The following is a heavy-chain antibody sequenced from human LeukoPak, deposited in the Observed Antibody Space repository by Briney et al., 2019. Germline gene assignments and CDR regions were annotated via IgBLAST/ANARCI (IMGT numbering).Heavy chain of an antibody. J-gene: IGHJ4*02. Sequence: GGSLRLSCAASGFTFSSYAMHWVRQAPGKGLEWVAVISYDGSNKYYADSVKGRFTISRDNSKNTLYLQMNSLRAEDTAVYYCARDRVGVRGVTYFDYWGQGTLVTVSS. CDR2: ISYDGSNK. D-gene: IGHD3-10*01. CDR1: GFTFSSYA. CDR3: ARDRVGVRGVTYFDY. V-gene: IGHV3-30-3*01.